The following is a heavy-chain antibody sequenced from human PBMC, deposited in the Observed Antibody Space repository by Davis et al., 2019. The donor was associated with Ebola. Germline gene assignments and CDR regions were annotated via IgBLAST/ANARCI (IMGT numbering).Heavy chain of an antibody. CDR2: INSDGSIT. J-gene: IGHJ4*02. D-gene: IGHD2-2*01. CDR1: GFTFSSNW. V-gene: IGHV3-74*01. CDR3: ARGTHYAHDY. Sequence: PGGSLRLSCAASGFTFSSNWKHWVRQAPGKGLGWVSRINSDGSITSYANSVKGRFTISRDNAKNTLYLQMNSLRDEDTAVYYCARGTHYAHDYWGQGTLVTVSS.